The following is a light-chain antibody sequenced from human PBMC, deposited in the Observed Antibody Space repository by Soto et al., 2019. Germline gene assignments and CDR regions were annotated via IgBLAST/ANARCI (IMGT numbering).Light chain of an antibody. CDR2: AES. V-gene: IGKV1-9*01. J-gene: IGKJ4*01. CDR1: QGIAGS. CDR3: QQVKSYPRT. Sequence: DIQLNQSPSFLSASVGDRVTITCRASQGIAGSLAWYQQKPGKPPKLLIYAESTLQSGVPSRFSGSGSGTRGTLTISSLQPEDFATYYCQQVKSYPRTFGGGTKVDIK.